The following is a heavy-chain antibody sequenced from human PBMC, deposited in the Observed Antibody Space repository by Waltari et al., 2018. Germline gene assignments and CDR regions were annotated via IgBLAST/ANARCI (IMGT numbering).Heavy chain of an antibody. D-gene: IGHD2-21*01. CDR1: GFTFSGYA. V-gene: IGHV3-30*02. J-gene: IGHJ4*02. CDR3: AKDVATTTSPSDY. CDR2: IRHDGSDK. Sequence: VQLVESGGGVVQHGGSLRLSCAASGFTFSGYAMQWVRQAPGRGLEWWAFIRHDGSDKYYTASVKGRFTITRDNSKNTRYLEMNSLRAEDTAIYYCAKDVATTTSPSDYWGQGTPVTVSS.